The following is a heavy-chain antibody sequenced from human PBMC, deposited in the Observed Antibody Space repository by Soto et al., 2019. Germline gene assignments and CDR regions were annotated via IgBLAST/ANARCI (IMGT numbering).Heavy chain of an antibody. Sequence: GGSLRLSCAASGFNFSDYGMSWVRQAPGKGLEWVSSISGSGGSRYYADSVKGRFTISRDNSKNTLYLQMNSLRAADTAIYYCTREWGPSYYYDSSGFNPDSWGQGTLVTVSS. CDR3: TREWGPSYYYDSSGFNPDS. J-gene: IGHJ4*02. CDR1: GFNFSDYG. D-gene: IGHD3-22*01. V-gene: IGHV3-23*01. CDR2: ISGSGGSR.